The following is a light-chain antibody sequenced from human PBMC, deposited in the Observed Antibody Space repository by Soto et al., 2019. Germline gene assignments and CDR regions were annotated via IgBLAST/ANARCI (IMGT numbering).Light chain of an antibody. CDR3: IQDYIHPRT. V-gene: IGKV1-6*01. Sequence: AIQLTQSPASLSASVGDRVTITCRASQGMRNDLGWYHQKPGKAPKLLIYAASSLQSGVSSRFSGSGSGTDFTLTISSLQNDDFATDYCIQDYIHPRTFGKGTKVAIK. CDR2: AAS. J-gene: IGKJ1*01. CDR1: QGMRND.